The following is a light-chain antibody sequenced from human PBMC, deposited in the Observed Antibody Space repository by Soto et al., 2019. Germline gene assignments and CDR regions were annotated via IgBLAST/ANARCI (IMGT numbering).Light chain of an antibody. V-gene: IGKV3-11*01. CDR2: DAS. CDR3: QQRSNWPPTWT. CDR1: QSVSSY. J-gene: IGKJ1*01. Sequence: EIVLTQSPATLSLSPGERATLSCRASQSVSSYLAWYQQKPGQAPRLLIYDASNRATGIPARFSGSGSGTAFTLTISILEPEDFAVYYCQQRSNWPPTWTFGQGTKVEIK.